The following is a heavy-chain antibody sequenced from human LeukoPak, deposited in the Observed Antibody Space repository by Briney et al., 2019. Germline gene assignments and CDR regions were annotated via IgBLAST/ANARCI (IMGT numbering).Heavy chain of an antibody. D-gene: IGHD3-10*01. V-gene: IGHV1-2*02. CDR2: INPETGAT. J-gene: IGHJ4*02. CDR3: ARENLNYYGSGSYLY. CDR1: GYPFIGYY. Sequence: ASVKVFCKASGYPFIGYYIHWVRQGPGQGLEWLGWINPETGATKYAQRFEGRVTLTRDTSVTTAHMELSGLRSDDSAVYYCARENLNYYGSGSYLYWGQGSQVTVSS.